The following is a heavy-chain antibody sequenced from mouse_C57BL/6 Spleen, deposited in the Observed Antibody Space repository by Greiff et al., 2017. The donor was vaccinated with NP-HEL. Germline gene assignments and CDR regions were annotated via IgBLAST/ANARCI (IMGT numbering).Heavy chain of an antibody. Sequence: EVKVVESGPELVKPGASVKIPCKASGYTFTDYNMDWVKQSHGKSLEWIGDINPNNGGTIYNQKFKGKATLTVDKSSSTAYMELRSLTSEDTAVYYCARRVDGYYKTFAYWGQGTLVTVSA. V-gene: IGHV1-18*01. CDR2: INPNNGGT. CDR3: ARRVDGYYKTFAY. J-gene: IGHJ3*01. D-gene: IGHD2-3*01. CDR1: GYTFTDYN.